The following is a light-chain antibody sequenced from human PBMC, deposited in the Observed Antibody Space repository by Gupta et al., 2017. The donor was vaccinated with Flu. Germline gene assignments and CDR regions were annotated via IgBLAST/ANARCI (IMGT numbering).Light chain of an antibody. CDR2: GSL. CDR3: QQYGISPPCA. CDR1: QSIDERY. Sequence: SMSTGESETISERNGQSIDERYLAWSQQKPGQAPRLGIYGSLTKVPGIPDRLIGSGSGRGLILSINRPEPEEFVVYYCQQYGISPPCAFGPGTKVD. V-gene: IGKV3-20*01. J-gene: IGKJ3*01.